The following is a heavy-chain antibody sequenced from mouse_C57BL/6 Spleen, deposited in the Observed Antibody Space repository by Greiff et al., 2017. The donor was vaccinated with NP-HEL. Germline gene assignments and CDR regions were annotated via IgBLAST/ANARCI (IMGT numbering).Heavy chain of an antibody. J-gene: IGHJ2*01. Sequence: ESGPGLVKPSQSLSLTCSVTGYSITSGYYWNWIRQFPGNKLEWMGYISYDGSNNYNPSLKNRISITRDTSKNQFFLKLNSVTTEDTATYYCARAYYDYDGVDYWGQGTTLTVSS. V-gene: IGHV3-6*01. CDR3: ARAYYDYDGVDY. CDR1: GYSITSGYY. D-gene: IGHD2-4*01. CDR2: ISYDGSN.